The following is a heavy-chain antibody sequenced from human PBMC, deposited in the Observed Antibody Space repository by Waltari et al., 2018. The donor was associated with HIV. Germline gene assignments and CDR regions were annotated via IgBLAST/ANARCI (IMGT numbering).Heavy chain of an antibody. CDR1: GFALRSYV. CDR3: AILIAAAGDFDY. J-gene: IGHJ4*02. V-gene: IGHV3-23*04. Sequence: EVQLVESGGGLVQPGGSLRLSCAASGFALRSYVMSWVRQAPGKGLEWVSTISGSDGNTYYPDSGQGRFTISRDNSKNTLFLQLNSLRAEDTAVYYCAILIAAAGDFDYWGQGTLVTVSS. CDR2: ISGSDGNT. D-gene: IGHD6-13*01.